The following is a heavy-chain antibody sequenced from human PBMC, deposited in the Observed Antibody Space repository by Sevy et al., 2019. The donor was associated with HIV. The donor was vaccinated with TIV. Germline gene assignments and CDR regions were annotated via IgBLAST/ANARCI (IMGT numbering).Heavy chain of an antibody. CDR3: AREALVVGVDLDF. CDR2: ISSTSSYI. J-gene: IGHJ4*02. Sequence: GGSLRLSCAASGFTFSSHSMNWVRQAPGKGLEWVASISSTSSYIYHADSVKGRFTVSRDNAKNSLFLQMNNLRVDDTAVYYCAREALVVGVDLDFWGQGTLVTVSS. CDR1: GFTFSSHS. D-gene: IGHD1-26*01. V-gene: IGHV3-21*01.